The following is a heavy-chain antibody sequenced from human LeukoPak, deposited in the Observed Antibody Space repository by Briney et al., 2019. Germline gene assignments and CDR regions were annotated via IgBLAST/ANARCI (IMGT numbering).Heavy chain of an antibody. CDR2: ISGSGGST. Sequence: GGSLRLSCAASGFTFSSYGMSWVRQAPGKGLEWVSAISGSGGSTYYADSVKGRFTISRDNSKNTLYLQMNSLRAEDTAVYYCAKDATGYSSSWYSYYYYYYMDVWGKGTTVTISS. CDR3: AKDATGYSSSWYSYYYYYYMDV. V-gene: IGHV3-23*01. CDR1: GFTFSSYG. D-gene: IGHD6-13*01. J-gene: IGHJ6*03.